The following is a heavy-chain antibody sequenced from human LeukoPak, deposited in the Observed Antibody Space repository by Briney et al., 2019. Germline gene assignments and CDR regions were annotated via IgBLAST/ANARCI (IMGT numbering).Heavy chain of an antibody. D-gene: IGHD3-10*01. J-gene: IGHJ5*02. CDR3: ASFHYGSGRPMFDP. CDR2: ISSSSSYI. CDR1: GFTFSSYS. Sequence: GGSLRLSCAASGFTFSSYSMNWVRQAPGKGLEWVSSISSSSSYIYYADSVKGRFTISRDNAKNSLYLQMNSLRAEDTAVYYCASFHYGSGRPMFDPWGQGTLVTVSS. V-gene: IGHV3-21*01.